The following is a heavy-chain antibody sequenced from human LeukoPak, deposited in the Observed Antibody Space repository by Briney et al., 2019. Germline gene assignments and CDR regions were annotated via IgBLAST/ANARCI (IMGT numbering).Heavy chain of an antibody. Sequence: GGSLRLSCAASGFTFNRYGVNWVRQAPGKGLEWVAYIGHDGNNKYYADSVKGRFTISRDSSKNTLYLQMNSLRAEDTAVYYCARDVRNVYYDRRPDYWGQGTLVTVSS. CDR2: IGHDGNNK. CDR3: ARDVRNVYYDRRPDY. V-gene: IGHV3-30*02. J-gene: IGHJ4*02. CDR1: GFTFNRYG. D-gene: IGHD3-22*01.